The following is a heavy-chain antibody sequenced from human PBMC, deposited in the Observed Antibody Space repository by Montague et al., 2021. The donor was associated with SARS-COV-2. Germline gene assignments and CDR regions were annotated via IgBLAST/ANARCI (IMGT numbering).Heavy chain of an antibody. CDR3: ARGGYYCSGSYSLLYYYYGMDV. CDR2: IYTSGST. Sequence: TLSLTCTVSGGSISSGRYYWSWIRQPAGKGLEWIGRIYTSGSTNYNPSLKSRVTISVDTSKNQFSLKLSSVTAADTAVYYCARGGYYCSGSYSLLYYYYGMDVWGQGTTVTVSS. J-gene: IGHJ6*02. D-gene: IGHD3-10*01. V-gene: IGHV4-61*02. CDR1: GGSISSGRYY.